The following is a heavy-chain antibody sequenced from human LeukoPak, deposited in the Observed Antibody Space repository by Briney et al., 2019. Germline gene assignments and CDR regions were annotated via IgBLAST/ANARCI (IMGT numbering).Heavy chain of an antibody. CDR1: GASISSGSNY. CDR2: IYSSGST. V-gene: IGHV4-39*07. D-gene: IGHD6-13*01. CDR3: ARGVKLLYSSSWYYFDY. J-gene: IGHJ4*02. Sequence: PSETLSLTCSVSGASISSGSNYWGWIRQPPGKTLEWIGSIYSSGSTYYNPSLKSRVTISVDTSKNQFSLKLSSVTAADTAVYYCARGVKLLYSSSWYYFDYWGQGTLVTVSS.